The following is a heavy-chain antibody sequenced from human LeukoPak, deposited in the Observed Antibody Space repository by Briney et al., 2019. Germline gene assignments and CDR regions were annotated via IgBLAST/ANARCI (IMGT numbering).Heavy chain of an antibody. Sequence: GGSLRLSCAASGFTFSSYSMNWVRQAPGKGLEWVSYISSSSSTIYYADSVKGRFTISRDNAKNSLYLQMNSLRDEDTAVCYCARGVYYDSSGYYSGDYFDYWGQGTLVTVSS. CDR1: GFTFSSYS. CDR3: ARGVYYDSSGYYSGDYFDY. D-gene: IGHD3-22*01. V-gene: IGHV3-48*02. J-gene: IGHJ4*02. CDR2: ISSSSSTI.